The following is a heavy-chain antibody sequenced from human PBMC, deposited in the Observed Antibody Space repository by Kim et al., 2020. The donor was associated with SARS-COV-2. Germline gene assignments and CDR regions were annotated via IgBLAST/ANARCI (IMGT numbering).Heavy chain of an antibody. J-gene: IGHJ3*02. CDR3: TTVDTAAFDI. V-gene: IGHV3-15*01. CDR2: TT. D-gene: IGHD5-18*01. Sequence: TTDYAAPVKGRFTISRDDSKNTLYLQMNSLKTEDTAVYYCTTVDTAAFDIWGQGTMVTVSS.